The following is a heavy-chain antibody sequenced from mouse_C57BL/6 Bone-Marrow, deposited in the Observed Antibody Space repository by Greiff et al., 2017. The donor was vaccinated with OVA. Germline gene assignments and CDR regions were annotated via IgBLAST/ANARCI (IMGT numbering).Heavy chain of an antibody. J-gene: IGHJ4*01. CDR2: IDPANGNT. CDR1: GFTIKNTY. CDR3: AYGFPYAMDY. Sequence: EVQGVESVAELVRPGASVKLSCTASGFTIKNTYMHWVKQRPEQGLEWIGRIDPANGNTKYAPKFQGKATITADTSSNTAYLQLSSLTSEDTAIYYCAYGFPYAMDYWGQGTSVTVSS. D-gene: IGHD1-1*01. V-gene: IGHV14-3*01.